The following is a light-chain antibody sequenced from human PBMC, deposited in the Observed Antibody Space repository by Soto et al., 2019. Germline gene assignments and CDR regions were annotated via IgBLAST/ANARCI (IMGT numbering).Light chain of an antibody. CDR1: QSVSSSY. V-gene: IGKV3-20*01. J-gene: IGKJ4*01. Sequence: EIVLTQSPGTLSLSPGERATLSCRASQSVSSSYLAWYQQKPGQAPRLLIYGASSRATGIPDRFSGSGSGTDFTLTISRLEPEDCAVYYCQQYGSSPLTFGGGTTVEIE. CDR3: QQYGSSPLT. CDR2: GAS.